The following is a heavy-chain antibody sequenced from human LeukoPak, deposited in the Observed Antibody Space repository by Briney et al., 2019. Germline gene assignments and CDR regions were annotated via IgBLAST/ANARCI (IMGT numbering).Heavy chain of an antibody. CDR2: MNPNSGNT. CDR3: ARVIENCSSTSCYLPGGDDAFDI. Sequence: ASVKVSCKASGYTFTSYDINWVRQATGQGLEWMGWMNPNSGNTGYAQKFQGRVTITRNTSISTAYMELSRLRSEDTAVYYCARVIENCSSTSCYLPGGDDAFDIRGQGTVVTVSS. D-gene: IGHD2-2*01. CDR1: GYTFTSYD. V-gene: IGHV1-8*03. J-gene: IGHJ3*02.